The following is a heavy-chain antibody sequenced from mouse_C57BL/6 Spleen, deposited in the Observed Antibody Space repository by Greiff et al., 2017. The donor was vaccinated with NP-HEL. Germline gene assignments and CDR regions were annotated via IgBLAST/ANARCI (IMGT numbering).Heavy chain of an antibody. D-gene: IGHD1-1*01. Sequence: VQLQQSGPGLVKPSQSLSLTCSVTGYSITSGYYWNWIRQFPGNKLEWMGYISYDGSNNYNPSLKNRISITRDTSKNQFFLKLNSVTTEDTATYYCARASHYYGSSFDYWGQGTTLTVAS. J-gene: IGHJ2*01. CDR3: ARASHYYGSSFDY. CDR1: GYSITSGYY. CDR2: ISYDGSN. V-gene: IGHV3-6*01.